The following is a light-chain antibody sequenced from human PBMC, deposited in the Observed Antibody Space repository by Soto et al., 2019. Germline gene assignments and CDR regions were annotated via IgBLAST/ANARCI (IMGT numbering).Light chain of an antibody. Sequence: QAVVTQEPSLTVSPGGTVTLTCGSSTGPVTNGHFPYWFQQKPGQAPRPLIYDTDNKHSWTPARFSASLLGDKAALTLSGALPEDEADYYCLLSHTGRLYVFGPGTKVTVL. CDR2: DTD. V-gene: IGLV7-46*01. CDR3: LLSHTGRLYV. CDR1: TGPVTNGHF. J-gene: IGLJ1*01.